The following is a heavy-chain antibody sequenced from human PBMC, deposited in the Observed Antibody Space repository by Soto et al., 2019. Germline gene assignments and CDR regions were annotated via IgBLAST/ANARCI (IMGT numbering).Heavy chain of an antibody. V-gene: IGHV4-30-2*01. CDR3: ASTHCSGGSCLPFAP. CDR2: IYHSGST. J-gene: IGHJ5*02. CDR1: GGSISSGGYS. D-gene: IGHD2-15*01. Sequence: QLQLQESGSGLVKPSQTLSLTCAVSGGSISSGGYSWSWIRQPPGKGLEWIGYIYHSGSTYYNPSLKSRVTISVDRSKNQFSLKLSSVTAADTAVYYCASTHCSGGSCLPFAPWGQGTLVTVSS.